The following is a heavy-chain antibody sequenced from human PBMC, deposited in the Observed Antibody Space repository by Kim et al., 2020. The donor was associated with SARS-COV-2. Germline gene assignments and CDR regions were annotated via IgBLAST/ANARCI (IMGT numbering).Heavy chain of an antibody. Sequence: SVNGRLTISRDNARNSLYLQMNSLRAEDTDDYYCARGDYGDYVEQYYFDYWGQGTLVTVSS. CDR3: ARGDYGDYVEQYYFDY. D-gene: IGHD4-17*01. J-gene: IGHJ4*02. V-gene: IGHV3-48*03.